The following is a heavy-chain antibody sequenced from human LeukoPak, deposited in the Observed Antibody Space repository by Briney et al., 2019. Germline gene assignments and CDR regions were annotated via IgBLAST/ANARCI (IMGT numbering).Heavy chain of an antibody. Sequence: GGSQRLSCAASGFTFSDYYISWIRQAPGKGLEWVSYISSSGSTIYYADSVKGRFTISRDNAKNSLYLQMNSLRAEDTAVYYCARPRRADYQGDAFDIWGQGTMVTVSS. CDR2: ISSSGSTI. D-gene: IGHD5-12*01. J-gene: IGHJ3*02. V-gene: IGHV3-11*01. CDR1: GFTFSDYY. CDR3: ARPRRADYQGDAFDI.